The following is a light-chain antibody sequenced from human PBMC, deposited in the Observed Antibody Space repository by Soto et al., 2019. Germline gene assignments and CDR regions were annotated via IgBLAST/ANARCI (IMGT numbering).Light chain of an antibody. CDR2: GAS. J-gene: IGKJ5*01. V-gene: IGKV3-20*01. CDR3: QQYGSSPQT. CDR1: QSVSSSY. Sequence: EIVLTQSPGTLSLSPGERATLSCRASQSVSSSYLAWYQQKPGQAHRLLIYGASSRTTGIPDRFSGSGSGTEFPLTISRLEPEDFAVYYCQQYGSSPQTFGQGTRLEIK.